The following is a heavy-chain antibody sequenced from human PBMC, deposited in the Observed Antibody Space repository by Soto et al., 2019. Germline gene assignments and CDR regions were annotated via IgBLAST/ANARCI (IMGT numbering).Heavy chain of an antibody. CDR2: MNPNSGNT. D-gene: IGHD2-21*02. CDR1: GYAYASYY. V-gene: IGHV1-8*01. Sequence: SVEACCKDPGYAYASYYRSWVRQANKKGLEWMGWMNPNSGNTGYAQKFQGRVTMTRNTSISTAYMELSSLRSEDTAVYYCASTADGGGDCYINLFDYLGQGTLDTVFS. CDR3: ASTADGGGDCYINLFDY. J-gene: IGHJ4*02.